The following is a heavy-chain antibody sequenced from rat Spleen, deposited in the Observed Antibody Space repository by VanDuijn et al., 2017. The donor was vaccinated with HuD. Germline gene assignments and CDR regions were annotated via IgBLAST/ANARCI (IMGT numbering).Heavy chain of an antibody. CDR2: ITHTGGST. J-gene: IGHJ4*01. CDR3: PRDRTDYYYLYVMDV. CDR1: GFTFNNYW. Sequence: EVQLVESGGGLVQPGRSLKLSCVASGFTFNNYWMTCIRQAPGKGLEWVASITHTGGSTYYPVSVKGRFTISRDNAKSTLYLQMNSLRSEETATYYWPRDRTDYYYLYVMDVWGQGASVTVSS. V-gene: IGHV5-31*01. D-gene: IGHD1-6*01.